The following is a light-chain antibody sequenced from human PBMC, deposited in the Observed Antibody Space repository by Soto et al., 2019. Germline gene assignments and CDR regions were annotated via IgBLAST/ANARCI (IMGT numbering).Light chain of an antibody. J-gene: IGKJ4*01. Sequence: EIVMTQSPATLSVSPGERATLSCRASQSVSSNLAWYQHKPGQAPRLLIYGASTRATGIPARFRGSGSGTEFTITISSLKSEDFAVYYCQQYNNWPLTFGGGTKVEIK. CDR3: QQYNNWPLT. CDR1: QSVSSN. V-gene: IGKV3-15*01. CDR2: GAS.